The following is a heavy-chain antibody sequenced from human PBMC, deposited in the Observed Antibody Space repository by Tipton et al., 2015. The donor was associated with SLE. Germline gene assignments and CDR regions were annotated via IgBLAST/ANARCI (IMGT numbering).Heavy chain of an antibody. CDR3: AILDTTPSSF. CDR2: ISIDGSNK. D-gene: IGHD1-26*01. J-gene: IGHJ4*02. CDR1: GFNFRTYA. Sequence: QVQLVQSGGGVVQPGGALRLTCEASGFNFRTYAMHWVRQAPGKGLDWVAVISIDGSNKYYADSVKGRFTISRDNSKNTLYLQMNSLRTEDTAVYYCAILDTTPSSFWGQGTLVTVSS. V-gene: IGHV3-30*14.